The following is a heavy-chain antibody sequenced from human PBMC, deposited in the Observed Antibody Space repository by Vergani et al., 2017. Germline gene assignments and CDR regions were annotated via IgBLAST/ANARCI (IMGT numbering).Heavy chain of an antibody. V-gene: IGHV3-21*01. D-gene: IGHD1-26*01. Sequence: EVQLVESGGGLVKPGGSLRLSCAASGFTFSSYSMNWVRQAPGKGLEWVSSISSSSSYIYYADSVKGRFTISRDNAKNSLYLQMNSLRAEDTAVYYFARAQGPYSGSRSRGFNWFDPWGQGTLVTVSS. CDR3: ARAQGPYSGSRSRGFNWFDP. J-gene: IGHJ5*02. CDR1: GFTFSSYS. CDR2: ISSSSSYI.